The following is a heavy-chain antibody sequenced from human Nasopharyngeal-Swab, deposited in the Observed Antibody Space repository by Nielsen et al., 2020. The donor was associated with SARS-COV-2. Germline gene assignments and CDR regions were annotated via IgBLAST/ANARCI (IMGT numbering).Heavy chain of an antibody. Sequence: WIRQPPGKGLEWVSVIYYGGDITYYADSVKGRFTTSRDNPKNTVHLQMNSLRADDTATYYCAKNRDSVAGTPDDAFDIWGQGTMVTVSS. J-gene: IGHJ3*02. V-gene: IGHV3-23*03. D-gene: IGHD6-19*01. CDR2: IYYGGDIT. CDR3: AKNRDSVAGTPDDAFDI.